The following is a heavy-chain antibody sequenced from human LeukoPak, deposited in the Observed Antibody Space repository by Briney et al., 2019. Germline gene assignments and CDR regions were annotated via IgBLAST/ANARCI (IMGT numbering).Heavy chain of an antibody. CDR1: GFTFSSYA. Sequence: PGRSLRLSCAASGFTFSSYAMHWVRQAPGKGLEWVAVIWYDGSNKYYADSVKGRFTISRDNSKNTLYLQMNSLRAEDTAVYYCARARYSSSWHDAFDIWGQGTMVTVSS. D-gene: IGHD6-13*01. CDR2: IWYDGSNK. V-gene: IGHV3-33*08. J-gene: IGHJ3*02. CDR3: ARARYSSSWHDAFDI.